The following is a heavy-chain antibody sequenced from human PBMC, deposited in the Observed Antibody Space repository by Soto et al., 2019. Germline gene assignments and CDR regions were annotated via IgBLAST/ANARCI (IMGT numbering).Heavy chain of an antibody. CDR1: GGSFSGYY. V-gene: IGHV4-34*01. Sequence: SETLSLTCAVYGGSFSGYYWSWIRQPPGKGLEWIGEINHSGSTNYNPSLKSRVTISVDTSKNQFSLKLSSVTAADTAVYYCARLLSGYWGQGTLVTVSS. CDR2: INHSGST. CDR3: ARLLSGY. J-gene: IGHJ4*02.